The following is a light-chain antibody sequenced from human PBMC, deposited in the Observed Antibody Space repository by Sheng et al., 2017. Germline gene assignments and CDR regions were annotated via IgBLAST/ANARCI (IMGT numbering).Light chain of an antibody. Sequence: EIVLTQSPATLSLSPGQGATLSCRASQTISTYLAWYQQKSGQPPRLLIYDASNRATGVPARFSGSGSGTDFTLTISRLEPEDFAVYFCQQRANRVRITFGGGTKVEV. CDR2: DAS. J-gene: IGKJ4*01. V-gene: IGKV3-11*01. CDR1: QTISTY. CDR3: QQRANRVRIT.